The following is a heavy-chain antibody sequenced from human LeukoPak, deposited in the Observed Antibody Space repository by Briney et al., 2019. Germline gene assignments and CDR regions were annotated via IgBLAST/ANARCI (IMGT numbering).Heavy chain of an antibody. Sequence: SQTLSLTCALSGDSVSGNSATSNWIRQSPSRGLEWLGRTYYRSNWYNDYAVSVKSPITINPHTTKNQFYLQLKSVTPADTAVYYCARARHNMNNGWAWYFDHWGRGTLVTVSS. CDR2: TYYRSNWYN. CDR3: ARARHNMNNGWAWYFDH. J-gene: IGHJ2*01. D-gene: IGHD1/OR15-1a*01. V-gene: IGHV6-1*01. CDR1: GDSVSGNSAT.